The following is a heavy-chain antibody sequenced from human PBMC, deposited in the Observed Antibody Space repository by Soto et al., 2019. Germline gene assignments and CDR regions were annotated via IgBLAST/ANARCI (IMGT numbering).Heavy chain of an antibody. D-gene: IGHD6-19*01. J-gene: IGHJ4*02. Sequence: SETLSLTCTVSGGSISSGGYYWSWIRQHPGKGLEWIGYIYYSGSTYYNPSLKSRVTISVGTSKNQFSLKLSSVTAADTAVYYCASLYSSGWYYYFDYWGQGTLVTVSS. CDR3: ASLYSSGWYYYFDY. CDR1: GGSISSGGYY. V-gene: IGHV4-31*03. CDR2: IYYSGST.